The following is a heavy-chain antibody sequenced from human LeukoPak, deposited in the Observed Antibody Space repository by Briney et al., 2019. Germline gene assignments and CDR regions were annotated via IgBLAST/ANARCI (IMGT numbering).Heavy chain of an antibody. D-gene: IGHD5-18*01. CDR3: ARGVIGYSYGSPLYYFDY. CDR2: IIPTFGTA. V-gene: IGHV1-69*05. Sequence: SVKVSCKASGGTFSSYAISWVRQAPGQGLEWMGGIIPTFGTANYGQKFQGRVTITTDESTSTAYMELSSLRSEDTAVYYCARGVIGYSYGSPLYYFDYWGQGTLVTVSS. CDR1: GGTFSSYA. J-gene: IGHJ4*02.